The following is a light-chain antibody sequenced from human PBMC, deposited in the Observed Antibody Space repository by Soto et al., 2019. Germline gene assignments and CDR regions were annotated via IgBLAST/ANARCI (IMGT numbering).Light chain of an antibody. V-gene: IGKV1-39*01. CDR3: QQSFSVRSWT. CDR1: QNINNY. J-gene: IGKJ1*01. CDR2: AAS. Sequence: DIQMTQSPSSRSASVVDRVTITFQASQNINNYLNWYQQKPGKAPKLLIYAASTLQSGVPSRFSGSGSRTDFTLTISSLQPEDFATYFCQQSFSVRSWTFGQGTKVDIK.